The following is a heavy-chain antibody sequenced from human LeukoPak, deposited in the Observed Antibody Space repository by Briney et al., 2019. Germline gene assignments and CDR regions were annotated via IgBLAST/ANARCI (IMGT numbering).Heavy chain of an antibody. Sequence: ETLSLTCAVYGGSFSGYYWSWIRQPPGKGLEWIGEINHSGSTNYNRSLKSRVTISVDTSKNQFSLKLSSVTAADTAVYYCARGQGGSSHYYDRGTYYFDYWGQGTLVTVSS. D-gene: IGHD3-22*01. CDR1: GGSFSGYY. CDR3: ARGQGGSSHYYDRGTYYFDY. CDR2: INHSGST. J-gene: IGHJ4*02. V-gene: IGHV4-34*01.